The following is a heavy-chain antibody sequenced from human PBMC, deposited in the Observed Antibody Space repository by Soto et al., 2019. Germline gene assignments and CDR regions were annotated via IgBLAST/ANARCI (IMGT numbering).Heavy chain of an antibody. V-gene: IGHV4-31*03. CDR1: GDSISSGGYY. D-gene: IGHD2-2*01. CDR3: AREHCSSTTCYPFFDY. J-gene: IGHJ4*02. Sequence: LSLTCSVSGDSISSGGYYWSWIRQHPGKGLEWIGYIYHSGSTYYNPSLKSRLSMSVDTSKNQFSLKLSSVTAADTAVYYCAREHCSSTTCYPFFDYWGQGTLVTVSS. CDR2: IYHSGST.